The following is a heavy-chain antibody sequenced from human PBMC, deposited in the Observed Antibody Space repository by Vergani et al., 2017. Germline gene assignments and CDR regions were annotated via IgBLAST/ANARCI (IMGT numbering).Heavy chain of an antibody. CDR2: IYSGGST. Sequence: EVQLVESGGGVVQPGRSLRLSCAASGFTFSSYAMHWVRQAPGKGLEWVSVIYSGGSTYYADSVKGRFTISRDNSKNTLYLQMKSLRAEDTAVYYCARSTYSNYGLNWGQGTLVTVSS. V-gene: IGHV3-66*02. D-gene: IGHD4-11*01. CDR1: GFTFSSYA. J-gene: IGHJ4*02. CDR3: ARSTYSNYGLN.